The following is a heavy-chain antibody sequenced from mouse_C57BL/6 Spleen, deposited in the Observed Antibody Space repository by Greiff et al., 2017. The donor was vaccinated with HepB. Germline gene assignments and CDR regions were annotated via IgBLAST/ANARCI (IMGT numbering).Heavy chain of an antibody. CDR1: GFTFSSYG. D-gene: IGHD4-1*01. Sequence: EVKLMESGGDLVKPGGSLKLSCAASGFTFSSYGMSWVRQTPDKRLEWVATISSGGSYTYYPDSVKGRFTISRDNAKNTLYLQMSSLKSEDTAMYYCAGQGDSNSFAWFAYWGQGTLVTVSA. V-gene: IGHV5-6*01. J-gene: IGHJ3*01. CDR2: ISSGGSYT. CDR3: AGQGDSNSFAWFAY.